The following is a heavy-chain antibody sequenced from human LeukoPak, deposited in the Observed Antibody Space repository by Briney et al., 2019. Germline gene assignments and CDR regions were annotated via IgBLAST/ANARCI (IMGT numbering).Heavy chain of an antibody. CDR1: GGSISSYY. D-gene: IGHD1-26*01. Sequence: PSETLSLTCTVSGGSISSYYWSWIRQPPGKGLEWIGYIYYSGSTNYNPSLKSRVTISVDTPKNQFSLKLSSVTAADTAVYYCARHYVGATLYFDYWGQGTLVTVSS. J-gene: IGHJ4*02. V-gene: IGHV4-59*08. CDR3: ARHYVGATLYFDY. CDR2: IYYSGST.